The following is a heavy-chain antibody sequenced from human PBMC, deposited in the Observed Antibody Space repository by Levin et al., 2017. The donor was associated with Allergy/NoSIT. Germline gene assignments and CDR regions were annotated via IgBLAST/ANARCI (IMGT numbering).Heavy chain of an antibody. D-gene: IGHD4-17*01. Sequence: SCAASGFSLRNYWIHWVRQVPGKGLVWVSRINSDESITTYADSVKGRFSISGDNAKNTVYLQMNSLRAEDTAMYYCARDYSTVIDYWGQGTLVTVSS. CDR3: ARDYSTVIDY. CDR1: GFSLRNYW. V-gene: IGHV3-74*01. J-gene: IGHJ4*02. CDR2: INSDESIT.